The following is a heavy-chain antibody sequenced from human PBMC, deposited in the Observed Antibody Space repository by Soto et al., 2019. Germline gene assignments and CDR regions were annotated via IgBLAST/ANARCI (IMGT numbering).Heavy chain of an antibody. J-gene: IGHJ4*02. Sequence: QVQLVQSGAEMKKPGSSVKVSCQSSGGTFNTYAMNWVRQAPGQGPERMGGISPMFGAANYAPKFQGRVTITADESTGTSYMQLSSLTSEDTALYFCAREVQVHTPAFVYWGQGTLVTVSS. CDR2: ISPMFGAA. D-gene: IGHD3-10*01. CDR3: AREVQVHTPAFVY. CDR1: GGTFNTYA. V-gene: IGHV1-69*19.